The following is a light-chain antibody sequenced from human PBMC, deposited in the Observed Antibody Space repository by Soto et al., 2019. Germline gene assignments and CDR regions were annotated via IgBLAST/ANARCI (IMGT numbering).Light chain of an antibody. Sequence: ELLVTQSPSTLSVSPEERATLSCRASQYIGSNLAWYQQKPGQAPRLLISGASTRATGIPARFIGSGSGTEFTLTISSLQSEDFEVYYCEQYNNWPITFGQGTRLEIK. V-gene: IGKV3-15*01. J-gene: IGKJ5*01. CDR3: EQYNNWPIT. CDR2: GAS. CDR1: QYIGSN.